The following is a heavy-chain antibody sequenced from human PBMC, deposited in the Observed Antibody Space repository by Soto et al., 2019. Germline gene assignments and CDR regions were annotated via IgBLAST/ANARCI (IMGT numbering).Heavy chain of an antibody. CDR1: GGTFSSYA. Sequence: SVKVSCKASGGTFSSYAISWVRQAPGQGLEWMGGIIPIFGTANYAQKFQGRVTITADKSTSTAYMELSSLRSEDTAVYYCARTNSSMAARRDYYYGMDVWGQGTTVTVSS. D-gene: IGHD6-6*01. J-gene: IGHJ6*02. CDR2: IIPIFGTA. V-gene: IGHV1-69*06. CDR3: ARTNSSMAARRDYYYGMDV.